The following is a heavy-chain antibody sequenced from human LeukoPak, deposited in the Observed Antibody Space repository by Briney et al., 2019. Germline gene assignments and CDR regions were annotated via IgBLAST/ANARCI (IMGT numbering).Heavy chain of an antibody. CDR2: IYHSGST. Sequence: SEILSLTCAVSGGSISSSNWWSWVRQSPGKGLEWIGEIYHSGSTNYNPSLKSRVTISVDKSKNQFSLKLSSVTAADTAVYYCARAFYSSSWFLDYWGQGTLVTVSS. V-gene: IGHV4-4*02. D-gene: IGHD6-13*01. CDR3: ARAFYSSSWFLDY. J-gene: IGHJ4*02. CDR1: GGSISSSNW.